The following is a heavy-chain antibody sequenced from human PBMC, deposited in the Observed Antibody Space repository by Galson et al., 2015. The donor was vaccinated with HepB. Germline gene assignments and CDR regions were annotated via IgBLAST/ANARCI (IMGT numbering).Heavy chain of an antibody. CDR1: GFIVSSRY. J-gene: IGHJ6*02. V-gene: IGHV3-53*01. CDR2: IYRGGST. Sequence: SLRLSCAASGFIVSSRYMSWGRQAPGKGLEWVSLIYRGGSTYFADSVQGRFTISRDSSKNTLYLQMNSLRAEDTAMYYCASVSRNYFYHGMDVWGRGTTVTVSS. CDR3: ASVSRNYFYHGMDV. D-gene: IGHD3-10*01.